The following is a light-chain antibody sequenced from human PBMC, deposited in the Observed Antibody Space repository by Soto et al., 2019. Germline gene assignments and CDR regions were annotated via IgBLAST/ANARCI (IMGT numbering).Light chain of an antibody. CDR1: QSIATSQ. J-gene: IGKJ5*01. CDR2: GAS. CDR3: QHNGRS. V-gene: IGKV3-20*01. Sequence: EIVLTQSPGTLSLSPGERATLFCRASQSIATSQLAWYQQKPGQAPRLLIGASTRATGISDRFSGSGSGTDFTLIINRLDPEDSAVYYCQHNGRSFGQGTRLEIK.